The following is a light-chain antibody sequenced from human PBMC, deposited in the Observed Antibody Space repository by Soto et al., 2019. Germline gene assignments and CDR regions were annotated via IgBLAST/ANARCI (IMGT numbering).Light chain of an antibody. CDR2: GAS. J-gene: IGKJ4*01. CDR1: QSVARN. V-gene: IGKV3D-15*01. CDR3: QQYSDWHLT. Sequence: ETVMMQSPATLSVSPGETATLSCRASQSVARNVAWFQQKPGQAPRLLITGASSGATGIPARFSGSGSATEFTLTISSLQSEDSAVYYCQQYSDWHLTFGGGTHVEIK.